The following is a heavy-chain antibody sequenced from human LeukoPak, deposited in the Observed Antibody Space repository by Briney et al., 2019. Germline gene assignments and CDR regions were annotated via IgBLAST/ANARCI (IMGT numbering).Heavy chain of an antibody. V-gene: IGHV3-23*01. CDR2: ISGSGGST. CDR1: GFTFDDYA. D-gene: IGHD2-2*01. Sequence: PGRSLRLSCAASGFTFDDYAMSSVRQAPGKGLEWVSAISGSGGSTYYPDSVKGRFTISRENSKNTLYLQMNRLKAEDTAVYYCAKTIGEPAAFFDSWGQGTLVTVSS. CDR3: AKTIGEPAAFFDS. J-gene: IGHJ4*02.